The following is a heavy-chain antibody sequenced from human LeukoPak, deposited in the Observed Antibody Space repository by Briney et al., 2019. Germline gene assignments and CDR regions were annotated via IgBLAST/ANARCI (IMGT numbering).Heavy chain of an antibody. V-gene: IGHV3-30*01. CDR2: ISYDGSNK. CDR3: ARDRDYYDSSGYSY. CDR1: GFTFSSYA. D-gene: IGHD3-22*01. J-gene: IGHJ4*02. Sequence: GGSLRLSCAASGFTFSSYAMHWVRQAPGKGLEWVAVISYDGSNKYYADSVKGRFTIFRDNSKNTLYLQMNSLRAEDTAVYYCARDRDYYDSSGYSYWGQGTLVTVSS.